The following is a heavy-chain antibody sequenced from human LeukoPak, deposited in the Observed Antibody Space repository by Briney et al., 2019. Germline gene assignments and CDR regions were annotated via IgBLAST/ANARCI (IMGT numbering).Heavy chain of an antibody. CDR2: INPNSGGT. V-gene: IGHV1-2*02. CDR1: GYTFTGYY. CDR3: ATGSKFAGYDLHYYYYMDV. Sequence: GASVKVSCKASGYTFTGYYMHWVRQAPGQGLEWMGWINPNSGGTNYAQKFQGRVTMTRDTSISTAYMELSRLRSDDTAVYYCATGSKFAGYDLHYYYYMDVWGKGTTVTISS. D-gene: IGHD5-12*01. J-gene: IGHJ6*03.